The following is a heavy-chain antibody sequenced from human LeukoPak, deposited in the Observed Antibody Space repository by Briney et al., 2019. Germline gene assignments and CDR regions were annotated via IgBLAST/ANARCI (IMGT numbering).Heavy chain of an antibody. CDR2: IYSGGST. V-gene: IGHV3-53*01. CDR3: ASSASLVCLDY. D-gene: IGHD2-2*01. J-gene: IGHJ4*02. CDR1: GFTVSSNY. Sequence: PGGSLRLSCAASGFTVSSNYMSWVRQAPGKGLEWVSVIYSGGSTYYANSVKGRFTISRDNSKNMLFLQMNSLRAEDTAVYFCASSASLVCLDYLGQGTLVTVSS.